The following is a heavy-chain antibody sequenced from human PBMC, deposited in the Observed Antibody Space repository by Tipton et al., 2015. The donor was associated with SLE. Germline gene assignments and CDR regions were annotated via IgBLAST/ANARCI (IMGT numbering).Heavy chain of an antibody. CDR1: GDSIRSYY. Sequence: TLSLTCTVSGDSIRSYYWSWIRRPPGKGLEWIGYIFDSGTTNYNPSFESRVTMSVDTSKDQFSLKLSSVTAADTAVYYCARAPGLERSYYYYYYIDVWDKGTTVTVSS. CDR2: IFDSGTT. V-gene: IGHV4-59*12. CDR3: ARAPGLERSYYYYYYIDV. J-gene: IGHJ6*03. D-gene: IGHD1-1*01.